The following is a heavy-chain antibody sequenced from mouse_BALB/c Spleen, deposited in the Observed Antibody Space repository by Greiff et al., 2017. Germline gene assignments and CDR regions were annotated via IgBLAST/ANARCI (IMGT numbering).Heavy chain of an antibody. D-gene: IGHD1-1*01. CDR2: ISYSGST. Sequence: DVQLQESGPGLVKPSQSLSLTCTVTGYSITSDYAWNWIRQFPGNKLEWMGYISYSGSTSYNPSLKSRISITRDTSKNQFFLQLNSVTTEDTATYYCARRTTDYFDYWGQGTTLTVSS. V-gene: IGHV3-2*02. J-gene: IGHJ2*01. CDR3: ARRTTDYFDY. CDR1: GYSITSDYA.